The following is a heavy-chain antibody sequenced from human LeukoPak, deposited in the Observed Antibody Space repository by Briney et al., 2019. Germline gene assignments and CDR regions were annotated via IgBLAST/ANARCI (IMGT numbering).Heavy chain of an antibody. J-gene: IGHJ5*02. V-gene: IGHV3-73*01. CDR1: GFTFSGSA. CDR2: IRSKANSYAT. CDR3: TRHIHLASSGSYNWFDP. D-gene: IGHD3-22*01. Sequence: GGSLRLSCAASGFTFSGSAMHWVRQASGKGLEWVGRIRSKANSYATAYAASVKGRFTISRDDSKNTAYLQMNSLKTEDTAVYYCTRHIHLASSGSYNWFDPWGQGTLVTVSS.